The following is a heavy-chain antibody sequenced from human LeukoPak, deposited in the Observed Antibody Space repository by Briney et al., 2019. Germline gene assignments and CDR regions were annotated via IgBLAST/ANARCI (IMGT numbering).Heavy chain of an antibody. CDR2: VSYSGST. J-gene: IGHJ5*02. CDR1: GGSIASDY. D-gene: IGHD3-22*01. CDR3: ARKYYYDPPFDP. Sequence: SETLSLTCTVSGGSIASDYWSWIRQPPGKGLEWMGNVSYSGSTTYNPSLKSRVTISVDTSKNQFSLKLSSVTAADTAVYYCARKYYYDPPFDPWGQGTLVIVSS. V-gene: IGHV4-59*12.